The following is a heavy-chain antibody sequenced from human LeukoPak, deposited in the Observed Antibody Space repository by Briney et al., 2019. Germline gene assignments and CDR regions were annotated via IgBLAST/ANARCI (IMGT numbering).Heavy chain of an antibody. D-gene: IGHD2-15*01. CDR3: ARDGVVVAASYYYYHGMDV. V-gene: IGHV3-33*01. Sequence: GRSLRLSCAASGFTFSSYGMHWVRQAPGKGLEWVAVIWYDGSNKYYADSVKGRFTISRDNSKNTLYLQMNSLRAEDTAVYYCARDGVVVAASYYYYHGMDVWGQGTTVTVSS. CDR2: IWYDGSNK. CDR1: GFTFSSYG. J-gene: IGHJ6*02.